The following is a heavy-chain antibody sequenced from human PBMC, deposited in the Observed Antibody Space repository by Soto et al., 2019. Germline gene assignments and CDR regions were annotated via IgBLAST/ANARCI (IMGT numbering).Heavy chain of an antibody. D-gene: IGHD3-3*01. Sequence: ASVKVSCKASGYTFTSYYMHWVRQAPGQGLEWMGIINPSGGSTSYAQKFQGRVTMTRDTSTSTVYMELSSLRSEDTAVYYCARDGPITIFGVVIRSYYYMDVWGKGTTVTVSS. CDR2: INPSGGST. CDR3: ARDGPITIFGVVIRSYYYMDV. J-gene: IGHJ6*03. CDR1: GYTFTSYY. V-gene: IGHV1-46*03.